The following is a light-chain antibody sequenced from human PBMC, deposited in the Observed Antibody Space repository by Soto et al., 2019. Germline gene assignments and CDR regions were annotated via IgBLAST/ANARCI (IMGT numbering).Light chain of an antibody. CDR3: QLYGISPH. Sequence: IVLTQSPGTLSLSPWERATLSCKTSQSSGSNFLAWYQHKPGQAPRPLIYASSNRATGIPDRFTGSASGTDFTLTINRLEPEDFAVYYCQLYGISPHFGQGTRLEIK. CDR1: QSSGSNF. V-gene: IGKV3-20*01. CDR2: ASS. J-gene: IGKJ5*01.